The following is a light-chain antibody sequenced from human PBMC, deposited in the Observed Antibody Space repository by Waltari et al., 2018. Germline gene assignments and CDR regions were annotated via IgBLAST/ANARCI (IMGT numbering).Light chain of an antibody. CDR1: QTVATW. CDR2: KAS. V-gene: IGKV1-5*03. J-gene: IGKJ1*01. CDR3: QQYNFDPWT. Sequence: DIQMTQSPSTLSASPGDSVTITCRASQTVATWLARYQQKPGGPPKFLIHKASTLETGVPSRFRGSGSGTEFTLTINGLQVDDFATYYCQQYNFDPWTFGQGTRVEIK.